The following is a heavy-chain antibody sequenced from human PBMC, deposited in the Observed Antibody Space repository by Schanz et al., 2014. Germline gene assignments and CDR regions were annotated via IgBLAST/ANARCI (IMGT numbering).Heavy chain of an antibody. CDR3: ASSGAGYSSSWDFDY. CDR2: IYHSGST. J-gene: IGHJ4*02. CDR1: GGSISSGGSS. Sequence: QLQLQESGSGLVKPSQTLSLTCGVSGGSISSGGSSWNWIRPPPGKGLEWIGYIYHSGSTYYNPSLKSRITITVKSTKNQFSQILSSMPAADTAVYYCASSGAGYSSSWDFDYWGQGTLVTVSS. V-gene: IGHV4-30-2*01. D-gene: IGHD6-13*01.